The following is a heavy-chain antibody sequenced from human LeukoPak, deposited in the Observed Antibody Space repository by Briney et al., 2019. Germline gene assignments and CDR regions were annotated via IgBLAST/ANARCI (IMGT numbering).Heavy chain of an antibody. J-gene: IGHJ4*02. V-gene: IGHV1-69*13. CDR1: GGTFSSYA. CDR2: IIPIFGTA. CDR3: AREASGCSDY. D-gene: IGHD3-22*01. Sequence: ASVKVSCKASGGTFSSYAISWVRQAHGQGLEWMGGIIPIFGTANYAQKFQGRVTITADESTSTAYMELSSLRSEDTAVYYCAREASGCSDYWGQGTLVTVSS.